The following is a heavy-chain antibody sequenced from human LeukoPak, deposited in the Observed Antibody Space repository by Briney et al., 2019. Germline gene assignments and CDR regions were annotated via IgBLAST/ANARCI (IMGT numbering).Heavy chain of an antibody. CDR1: GGSFSSYY. J-gene: IGHJ6*04. D-gene: IGHD5-12*01. CDR3: AGAGYSGSDFSV. Sequence: PSETLSLTCTISGGSFSSYYWSWIRQPPGKGLEWIGYIYYSGSTNYNPSLKSRVTISVDTSKNQFSLKLSSVTATDTAVYYCAGAGYSGSDFSVWGKGSTVTVSS. CDR2: IYYSGST. V-gene: IGHV4-59*01.